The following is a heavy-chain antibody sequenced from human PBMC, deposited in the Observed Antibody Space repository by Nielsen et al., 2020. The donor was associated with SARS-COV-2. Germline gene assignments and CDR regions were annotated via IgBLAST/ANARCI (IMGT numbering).Heavy chain of an antibody. CDR1: GFTFSSYG. J-gene: IGHJ4*02. CDR3: ARDGGLGIAAAGTGFDY. Sequence: GESLKISCAASGFTFSSYGMHWVRQAPGKGLEWVAVIWYDGSNKYYADSVRGRFTISRDNSKNTLYLQMNSLRAEDTAVYYCARDGGLGIAAAGTGFDYWGQGTLVTVSS. D-gene: IGHD6-13*01. V-gene: IGHV3-33*01. CDR2: IWYDGSNK.